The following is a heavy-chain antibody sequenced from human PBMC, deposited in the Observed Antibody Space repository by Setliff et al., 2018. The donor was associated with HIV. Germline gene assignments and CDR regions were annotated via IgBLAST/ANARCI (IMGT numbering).Heavy chain of an antibody. Sequence: SLTCAVYGGSFSGYYWTWIRQPPGKGLEWIGEITHSGSTNYNPSLETRVTISVDTSKNQFSLKLSSVTAADTAVYYCAKGVAGLQYYYYYMDVWGKGTTVTVS. CDR1: GGSFSGYY. CDR2: ITHSGST. J-gene: IGHJ6*03. D-gene: IGHD6-19*01. CDR3: AKGVAGLQYYYYYMDV. V-gene: IGHV4-34*01.